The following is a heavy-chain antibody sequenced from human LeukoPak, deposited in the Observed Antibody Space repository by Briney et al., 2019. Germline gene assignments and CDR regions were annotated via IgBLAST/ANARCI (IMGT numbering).Heavy chain of an antibody. V-gene: IGHV3-74*01. Sequence: GGSLRLSCAASGFTFSTYCMHWVRQAPGMGPMWVSRICPDGTVTNYADSVKARFIISRDNARNTVYLQMNSLRVEDTAVYYCVRDFRSADYWGQGTLVTVSS. CDR1: GFTFSTYC. J-gene: IGHJ4*02. CDR3: VRDFRSADY. CDR2: ICPDGTVT.